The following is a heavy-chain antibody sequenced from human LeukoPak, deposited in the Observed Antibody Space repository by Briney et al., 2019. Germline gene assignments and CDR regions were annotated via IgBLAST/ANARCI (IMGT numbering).Heavy chain of an antibody. V-gene: IGHV3-23*01. Sequence: PGGSLRLSCAASGFTFSSYVMSWARQGPGKGLEWVSTISSSGGGTYYADSVKGRFTISRDNSKSTLYLQMNSLRAEDTAVYFCAKVFGRNYVDYWGQGTLVTVSS. CDR3: AKVFGRNYVDY. CDR1: GFTFSSYV. D-gene: IGHD1-26*01. CDR2: ISSSGGGT. J-gene: IGHJ4*02.